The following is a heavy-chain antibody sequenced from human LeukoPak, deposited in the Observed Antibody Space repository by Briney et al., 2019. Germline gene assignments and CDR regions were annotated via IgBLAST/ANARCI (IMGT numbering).Heavy chain of an antibody. J-gene: IGHJ4*02. CDR3: ARDEIGGSLKY. D-gene: IGHD1-26*01. CDR2: IKEDGSEK. CDR1: RFTFSSYW. Sequence: GGSLRFSCAASRFTFSSYWMSWVRQAPGKGLEWVANIKEDGSEKKYVESVQGRFTISRDNAKNSLYLQMNSLRAEDTAVYYCARDEIGGSLKYWGQGTLVTVSS. V-gene: IGHV3-7*01.